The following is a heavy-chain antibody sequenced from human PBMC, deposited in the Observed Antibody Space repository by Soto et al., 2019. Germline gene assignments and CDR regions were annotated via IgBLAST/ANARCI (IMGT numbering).Heavy chain of an antibody. CDR1: SVSNAW. CDR2: IKSKTDGGTT. V-gene: IGHV3-15*07. CDR3: TTGLDSSGWYWDWFDP. Sequence: SVSNAWMNWDRQAPGKGLEWVGRIKSKTDGGTTDYAAPVKGRFTISRDDSKNTLYLQMNSLKTEDTAVYYCTTGLDSSGWYWDWFDPWGQGTLVTVSS. J-gene: IGHJ5*02. D-gene: IGHD6-19*01.